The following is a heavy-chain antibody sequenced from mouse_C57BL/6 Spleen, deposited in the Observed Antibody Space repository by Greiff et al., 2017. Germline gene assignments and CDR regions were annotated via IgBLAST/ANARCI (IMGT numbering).Heavy chain of an antibody. CDR2: INPSTGGT. Sequence: EVKLQESGPELVKPGASVKISCKASGYSFTGYYMNWVKQSPEKSLEWIGEINPSTGGTTYNQKFKAKATLTVDKSSSTAYMQLKSLTSEDSAVYYCASYYGSNFDYWGQGTTLTVSS. V-gene: IGHV1-42*01. J-gene: IGHJ2*01. CDR3: ASYYGSNFDY. CDR1: GYSFTGYY. D-gene: IGHD1-1*01.